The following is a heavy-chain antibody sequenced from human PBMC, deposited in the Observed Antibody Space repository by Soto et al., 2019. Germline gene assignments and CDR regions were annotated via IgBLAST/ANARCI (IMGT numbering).Heavy chain of an antibody. D-gene: IGHD3-9*01. V-gene: IGHV4-34*01. CDR3: ARESHDILTGPPWVWYFDL. Sequence: QVQLQQWGAGPLRPLETLSLTGGVSGGSFSGYYWAWICQSPGKGLEWIGEITDRGSINYNPSLTSRVSISVDTSKNHYPPNLRSVTAADTAVYYCARESHDILTGPPWVWYFDLWGRGTLVTVSS. CDR2: ITDRGSI. CDR1: GGSFSGYY. J-gene: IGHJ2*01.